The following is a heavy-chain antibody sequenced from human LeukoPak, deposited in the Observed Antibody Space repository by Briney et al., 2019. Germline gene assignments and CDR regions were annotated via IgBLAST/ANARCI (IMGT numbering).Heavy chain of an antibody. D-gene: IGHD3-16*01. J-gene: IGHJ1*01. CDR3: ARVRGDFETD. CDR2: RYYSGST. V-gene: IGHV4-59*01. CDR1: GGSISSYY. Sequence: PSETLSLTCSVSGGSISSYYWTWIRQPPGKGLEWMGYRYYSGSTTYNPSLKSRGTISVDTSKSQFSLKLISVTAADTAIYYCARVRGDFETDWGQGTLVTVSS.